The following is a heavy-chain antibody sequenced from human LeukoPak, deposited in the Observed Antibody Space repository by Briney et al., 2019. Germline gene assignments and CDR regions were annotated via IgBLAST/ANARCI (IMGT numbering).Heavy chain of an antibody. CDR2: ITPISGST. J-gene: IGHJ4*02. Sequence: GASVKLSCKASGYTFTSDYIHWVRQAPGQGLASMGIITPISGSTSYAQKFQCRVTMTRDTSTSTVYMELSSLRSEDTAGYYCASNNTYYYDSSGYRPFDYWGQGTLVTVSS. V-gene: IGHV1-46*01. CDR1: GYTFTSDY. D-gene: IGHD3-22*01. CDR3: ASNNTYYYDSSGYRPFDY.